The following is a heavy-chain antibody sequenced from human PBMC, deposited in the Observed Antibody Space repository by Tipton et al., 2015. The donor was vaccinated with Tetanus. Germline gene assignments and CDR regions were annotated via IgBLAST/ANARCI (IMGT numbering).Heavy chain of an antibody. J-gene: IGHJ4*02. V-gene: IGHV4-59*01. D-gene: IGHD3-22*01. CDR3: ACGSGYFDSSYHSPLDF. CDR1: GDSMTKYY. CDR2: IQYNGIT. Sequence: LSCPVSGDSMTKYYWSWIRQPPGKGLEWIGYIQYNGITNYHPSLKSRVTISVDSSTSQFSLRLASVTAADTAVYYCACGSGYFDSSYHSPLDFWGRGTLVTVSS.